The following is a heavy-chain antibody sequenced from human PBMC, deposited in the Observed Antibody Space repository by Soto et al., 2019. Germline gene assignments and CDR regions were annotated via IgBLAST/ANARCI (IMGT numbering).Heavy chain of an antibody. J-gene: IGHJ4*02. CDR1: GGTSTRYA. V-gene: IGHV1-69*06. CDR2: IVPMFGTS. Sequence: QERLVQSGAEVRKPGSSVKVSCKDTGGTSTRYAINWVRQAPGQGLEWMGGIVPMFGTSKYAQKFQGRVTITADTSTNIAYMVVRSLRSEDTAVYYCNRGSEYDFWSGYLWGQGTLVSVSS. D-gene: IGHD3-3*01. CDR3: NRGSEYDFWSGYL.